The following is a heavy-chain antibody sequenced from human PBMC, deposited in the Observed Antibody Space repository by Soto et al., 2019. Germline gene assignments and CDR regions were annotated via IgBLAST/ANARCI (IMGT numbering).Heavy chain of an antibody. CDR2: IYPRDSDT. Sequence: EVHLVQSGAEVKKPGEPLKISCQGSGYSFSGHWVGWVRQKPGRGLEWMGIIYPRDSDTRYSPSFEGQVTFSADKSLSTAYLQWNSLKASDTAMHYCARIDIVPDFWGQGTLVTVSS. J-gene: IGHJ4*02. V-gene: IGHV5-51*01. D-gene: IGHD2-15*01. CDR1: GYSFSGHW. CDR3: ARIDIVPDF.